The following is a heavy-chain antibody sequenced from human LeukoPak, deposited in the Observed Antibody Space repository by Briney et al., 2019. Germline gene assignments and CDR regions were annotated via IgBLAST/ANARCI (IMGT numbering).Heavy chain of an antibody. V-gene: IGHV3-48*03. CDR1: GFTFSSYG. Sequence: GGSLRLSCAASGFTFSSYGMNWVRQAPGKGLEWVSYISSSGSAKYYADAVRGRFTICRDNAENSLYLQMNSLRTEDTAVYYCARGHIAYFDYWGQGTLVTVSS. J-gene: IGHJ4*02. CDR3: ARGHIAYFDY. CDR2: ISSSGSAK. D-gene: IGHD6-13*01.